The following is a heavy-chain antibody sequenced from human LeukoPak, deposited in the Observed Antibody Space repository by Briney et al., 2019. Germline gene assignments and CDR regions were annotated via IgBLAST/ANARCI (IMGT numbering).Heavy chain of an antibody. CDR2: IYHSGST. CDR3: AREGGSYLWRYFDY. V-gene: IGHV4-30-2*01. J-gene: IGHJ4*02. D-gene: IGHD1-26*01. Sequence: SQTLSLTCAVSGASLSSGGYSWSWIRQPPGKGLEWIGYIYHSGSTYYSPSLESRVTISVDRYKNQFSLNLSSVTAADTAVYYCAREGGSYLWRYFDYWGQGTLVTVSS. CDR1: GASLSSGGYS.